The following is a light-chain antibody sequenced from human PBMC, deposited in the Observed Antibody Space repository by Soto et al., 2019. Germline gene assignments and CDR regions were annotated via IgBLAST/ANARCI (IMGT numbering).Light chain of an antibody. CDR1: QSLLHSNGYNY. CDR3: MQALQTPRT. Sequence: DIVMTQSPISLPVTPGEPASISCRSSQSLLHSNGYNYLDWYLQKPGQSPQLLIYLGSNRASGVPDRFSGSGSGTDFTLKISRVEAEDAGVYYCMQALQTPRTFGQGTKVEIK. V-gene: IGKV2-28*01. CDR2: LGS. J-gene: IGKJ1*01.